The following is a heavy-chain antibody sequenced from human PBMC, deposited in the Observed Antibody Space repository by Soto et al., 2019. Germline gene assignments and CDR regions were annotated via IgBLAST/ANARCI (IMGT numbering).Heavy chain of an antibody. CDR1: GFTFSSYS. J-gene: IGHJ4*02. CDR2: ISSSSSYI. D-gene: IGHD5-12*01. CDR3: AADPVATVVEVAY. Sequence: GGSLRLSCAASGFTFSSYSMNWVRQAPGKGLEWVSSISSSSSYIYYADSVKGRFTISRDNAKNSLYLQMNSLRAEDTAVYYCAADPVATVVEVAYWGQGTLVTVSS. V-gene: IGHV3-21*01.